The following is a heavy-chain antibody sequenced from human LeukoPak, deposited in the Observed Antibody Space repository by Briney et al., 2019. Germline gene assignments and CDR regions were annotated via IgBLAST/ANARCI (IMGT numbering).Heavy chain of an antibody. CDR2: IYYSGST. CDR3: ARAAREDSSGWYRKAFDI. CDR1: GGSISTYY. D-gene: IGHD6-19*01. Sequence: SETLSLTCTVSGGSISTYYWSWIRQSPGKGLEWIGYIYYSGSTNYNPSLKSRVTISVDTSKNQFSLKLSSVTAADTAVYYCARAAREDSSGWYRKAFDIWGQGTMVTVSS. J-gene: IGHJ3*02. V-gene: IGHV4-59*01.